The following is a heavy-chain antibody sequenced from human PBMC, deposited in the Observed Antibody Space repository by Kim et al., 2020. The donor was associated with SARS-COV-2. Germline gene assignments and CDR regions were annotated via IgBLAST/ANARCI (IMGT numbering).Heavy chain of an antibody. V-gene: IGHV3-11*01. D-gene: IGHD3-10*01. CDR3: AGQESAYTMLRGVIS. Sequence: DAVKGRFTISRDNAKNSLYLQMNSLRAEDTAVYYCAGQESAYTMLRGVISWGQGTLVTVSS. J-gene: IGHJ4*02.